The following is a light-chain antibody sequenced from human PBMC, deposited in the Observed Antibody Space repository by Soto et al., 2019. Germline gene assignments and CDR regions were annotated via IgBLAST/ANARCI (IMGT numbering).Light chain of an antibody. CDR2: GAS. J-gene: IGKJ4*01. V-gene: IGKV3-20*01. CDR1: QSVSSSY. CDR3: QQYYSTPLA. Sequence: EIVLTQSPGTLSLSPGERATLSCRASQSVSSSYLAWYRQKPGQAPRLLIYGASSRATGIPDRFSGSGSGTDFTLTISSLQAEDVAVYYCQQYYSTPLAFGGGTKVDI.